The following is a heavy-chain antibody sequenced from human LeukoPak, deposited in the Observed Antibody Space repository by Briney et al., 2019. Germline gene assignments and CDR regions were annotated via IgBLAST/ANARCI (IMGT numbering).Heavy chain of an antibody. V-gene: IGHV1-18*01. CDR3: ARDPGYGSSTSCFYYYYYMDV. D-gene: IGHD2-2*01. J-gene: IGHJ6*03. Sequence: GASVKVSCKASGYTFTNYGISWVRQAPGQGLEWMGWISAYNGNTNYAQKLQGRVTMTTDTSMSTAYIELRSLRSDDTAVYDCARDPGYGSSTSCFYYYYYMDVWGKGTTVTVSS. CDR2: ISAYNGNT. CDR1: GYTFTNYG.